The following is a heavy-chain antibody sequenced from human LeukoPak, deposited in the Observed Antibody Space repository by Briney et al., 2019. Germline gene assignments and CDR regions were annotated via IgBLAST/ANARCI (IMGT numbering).Heavy chain of an antibody. Sequence: ASVKVSCKASGGTFGSYAISWVRQAPGQGLEWMGIINPSGGSKSYAQKFQGRVTMTRDTSTSTVYMELSSLRSEDTAVYYCARETLRDFWSGYYTDYYYYMDVWGKGTTVTVSS. CDR2: INPSGGSK. V-gene: IGHV1-46*03. CDR3: ARETLRDFWSGYYTDYYYYMDV. D-gene: IGHD3-3*01. CDR1: GGTFGSYA. J-gene: IGHJ6*03.